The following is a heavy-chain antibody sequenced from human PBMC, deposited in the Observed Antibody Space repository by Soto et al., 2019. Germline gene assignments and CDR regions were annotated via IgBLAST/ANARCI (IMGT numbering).Heavy chain of an antibody. D-gene: IGHD6-6*01. V-gene: IGHV3-30-3*01. CDR1: GFTFSSYA. CDR3: AREYGYLAARFDY. J-gene: IGHJ4*02. CDR2: ISYDGSNK. Sequence: QVQLVESGGGVVQPGRSLRLSCAASGFTFSSYAMHWVRQAPGKGLEWVAVISYDGSNKYYADSVKGRFTISRDNSKNTLYLQMNSITAEDTALSYCAREYGYLAARFDYWGQGTLVTVYS.